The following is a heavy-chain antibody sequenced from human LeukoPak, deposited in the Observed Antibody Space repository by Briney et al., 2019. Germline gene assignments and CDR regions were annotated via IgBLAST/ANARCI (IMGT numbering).Heavy chain of an antibody. J-gene: IGHJ4*02. CDR1: GGSFSGYY. Sequence: PLETLSLTCAVYGGSFSGYYWGWIRQPPGKGLEWIGEINHSGSTNYNPSLKSRVTISVDTSKNQFSLELSSVTAADTAVYYCARGRFYYYDSSGYYSYDYWGQGTLVTVSS. V-gene: IGHV4-34*01. CDR3: ARGRFYYYDSSGYYSYDY. CDR2: INHSGST. D-gene: IGHD3-22*01.